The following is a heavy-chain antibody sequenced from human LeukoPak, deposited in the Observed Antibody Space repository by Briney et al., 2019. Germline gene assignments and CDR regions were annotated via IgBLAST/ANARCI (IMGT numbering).Heavy chain of an antibody. V-gene: IGHV3-15*01. CDR2: IKSKTDGGTT. J-gene: IGHJ6*03. Sequence: GGSLRLSCAASGFTFSNAWMSWVRQAPGKGLEWVGRIKSKTDGGTTDYAAPVKGRFTISRDDSKNTLYLQMNSLKTEDTAVYYCTTSLDSYQLLGTDYYYYMDVWGKGTTVTVSS. CDR3: TTSLDSYQLLGTDYYYYMDV. D-gene: IGHD2-2*01. CDR1: GFTFSNAW.